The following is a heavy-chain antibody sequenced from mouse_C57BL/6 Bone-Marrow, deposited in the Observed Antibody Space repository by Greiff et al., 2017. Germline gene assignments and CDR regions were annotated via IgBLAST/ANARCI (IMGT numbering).Heavy chain of an antibody. V-gene: IGHV10-1*01. J-gene: IGHJ1*03. CDR2: IRSKSNNYAT. Sequence: EVMLVESGGGLVQPKGSLKLSCAASGFSFNTYAMNWVRQAPGKGLEWVARIRSKSNNYATYYADSVKDRFTISRDDSESMLYLQMNNLKTEDTAMYYCVRDGTHWYFDVWGTGTTVTVSS. CDR1: GFSFNTYA. D-gene: IGHD1-1*01. CDR3: VRDGTHWYFDV.